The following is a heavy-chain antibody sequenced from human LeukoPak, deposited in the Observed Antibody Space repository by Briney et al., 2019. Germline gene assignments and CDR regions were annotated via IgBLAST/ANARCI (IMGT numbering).Heavy chain of an antibody. CDR2: ISGSGGST. CDR3: AKAVVRYFDWLLGY. J-gene: IGHJ4*02. CDR1: GFTVSSNY. D-gene: IGHD3-9*01. V-gene: IGHV3-23*01. Sequence: GGSLRLSCAASGFTVSSNYMSWVRKAPGKGLEWVSAISGSGGSTYYADSVKGRFTVSRDNSKNTLYLQMNSLRAEDTAVYYCAKAVVRYFDWLLGYWGQGTLVTVSS.